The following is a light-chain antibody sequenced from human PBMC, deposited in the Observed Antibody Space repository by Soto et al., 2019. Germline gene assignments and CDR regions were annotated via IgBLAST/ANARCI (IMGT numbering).Light chain of an antibody. CDR1: SSDVGGYNY. CDR3: SSYTSSSTRV. V-gene: IGLV2-14*01. J-gene: IGLJ1*01. CDR2: EVN. Sequence: QSALTQSASVSGSPGQSITISCTGTSSDVGGYNYVSWYQQHPGKAPKLMIYEVNNRPSGVSNRFSGSKSGNTASLTISGLQAEDEADYYCSSYTSSSTRVFGTGTKLTVL.